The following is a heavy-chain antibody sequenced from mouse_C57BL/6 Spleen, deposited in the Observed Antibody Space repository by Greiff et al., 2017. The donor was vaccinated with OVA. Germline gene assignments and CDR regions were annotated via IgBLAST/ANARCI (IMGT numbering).Heavy chain of an antibody. CDR3: ARSGRNKITTVVEGYYFDY. D-gene: IGHD1-1*01. CDR2: INPNNGGT. J-gene: IGHJ2*01. V-gene: IGHV1-18*01. Sequence: EVQLQQSGPELVKPGASVKIPCKASGYTFTDYNMDWVKQSHGKSLEWIGDINPNNGGTIYNQKFKGKATLTVDKSSSTAYMELRSLTSEDTAVYYCARSGRNKITTVVEGYYFDYWGQGTTLTVSS. CDR1: GYTFTDYN.